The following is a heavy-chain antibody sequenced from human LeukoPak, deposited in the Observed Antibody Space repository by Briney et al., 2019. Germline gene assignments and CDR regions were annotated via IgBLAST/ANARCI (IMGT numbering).Heavy chain of an antibody. CDR1: GFTFSSYA. J-gene: IGHJ6*02. V-gene: IGHV3-23*01. CDR2: ISGSGGST. D-gene: IGHD4-17*01. Sequence: AGSLRLSCAASGFTFSSYAMSWVRQAPGKGLEWVSAISGSGGSTYYADSVKGRFTISRDNSKNTLYLQMNSLRAEDTAVYYCAKDDYGDYRYYYGMDVWGQGTTVTVSS. CDR3: AKDDYGDYRYYYGMDV.